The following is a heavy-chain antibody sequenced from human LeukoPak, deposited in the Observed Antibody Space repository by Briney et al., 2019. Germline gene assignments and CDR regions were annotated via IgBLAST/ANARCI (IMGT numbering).Heavy chain of an antibody. J-gene: IGHJ4*02. V-gene: IGHV3-15*01. CDR2: IKSKTDGGTT. Sequence: GGSLRLSCAASGFTFSNAWMSWVRQAPGKGLEWVGRIKSKTDGGTTDYAAPVKGRFTISRDDSKNTLYLQMNSLKTEDTAVYYCTTDHIVSGWWKNVQKWGQGTLVTVSS. CDR1: GFTFSNAW. CDR3: TTDHIVSGWWKNVQK. D-gene: IGHD6-19*01.